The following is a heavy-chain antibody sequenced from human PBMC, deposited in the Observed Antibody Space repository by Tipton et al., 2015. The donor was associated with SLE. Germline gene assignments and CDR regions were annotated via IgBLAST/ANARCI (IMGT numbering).Heavy chain of an antibody. Sequence: QSGPEVKKPGSSVKVSCKASGGTFSSYAISWVRQAPGQGLEWMGGIIPIFGAANYAQKFQGRVTLTADKSTSTAYMELSSLRFDDTALYYCGRGEYSGYDYAFDIWGQGTMVTVSS. CDR2: IIPIFGAA. CDR1: GGTFSSYA. D-gene: IGHD5-12*01. V-gene: IGHV1-69*06. CDR3: GRGEYSGYDYAFDI. J-gene: IGHJ3*02.